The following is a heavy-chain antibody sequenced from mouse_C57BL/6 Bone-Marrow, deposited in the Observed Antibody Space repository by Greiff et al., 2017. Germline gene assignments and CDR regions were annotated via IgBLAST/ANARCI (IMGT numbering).Heavy chain of an antibody. CDR1: GLNIKDDY. D-gene: IGHD2-4*01. J-gene: IGHJ3*01. CDR3: TSLIYYDYGLFAY. Sequence: LQQSGAELVRPGASVKLSCTASGLNIKDDYMHWVKQRPEQGLEWIGWIDPENDDTEYASKFQGKATITADTSSNTAYLPLSSLTSGDTSVYYCTSLIYYDYGLFAYWGQGTLVTVSA. CDR2: IDPENDDT. V-gene: IGHV14-4*01.